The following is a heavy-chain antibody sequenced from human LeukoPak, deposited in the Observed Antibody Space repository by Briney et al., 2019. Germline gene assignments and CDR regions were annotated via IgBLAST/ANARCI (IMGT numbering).Heavy chain of an antibody. CDR2: INHSGST. CDR1: GGSFSGYY. V-gene: IGHV4-34*01. Sequence: SETLSLTCAVYGGSFSGYYWSWIRQPPGKGLEWIGEINHSGSTNYNPSLKSRVTISVDTSKNQFSLKLSSVTAAYTAVYYCARVSYFWSGYYMFDYWGQGTLVTVSS. J-gene: IGHJ4*02. CDR3: ARVSYFWSGYYMFDY. D-gene: IGHD3-3*01.